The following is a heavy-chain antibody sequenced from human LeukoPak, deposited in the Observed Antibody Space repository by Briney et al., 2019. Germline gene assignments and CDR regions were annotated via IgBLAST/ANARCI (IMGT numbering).Heavy chain of an antibody. J-gene: IGHJ3*02. V-gene: IGHV4-34*01. CDR1: GGSFSGYY. Sequence: SETLSLTCAVYGGSFSGYYWSWIRQPPGKGLEWIGEISHSGSTNYNPSLKSRVTISVDTSKNQFSLKLSSVTAADTAVYYCARGEAFDIWGQGTMVTVSS. CDR2: ISHSGST. CDR3: ARGEAFDI.